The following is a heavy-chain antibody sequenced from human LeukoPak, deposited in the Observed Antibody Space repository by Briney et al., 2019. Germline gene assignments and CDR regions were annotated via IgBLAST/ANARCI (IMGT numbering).Heavy chain of an antibody. J-gene: IGHJ4*02. CDR3: AVITYYYDSSSWFDY. CDR2: ISSSSSYI. Sequence: PGGSLRLSCAASGFTFSSYSMSWVRQAPGKGLEWVSSISSSSSYIYYADSVKGRFTISRDNAKNSLYLQMNSLRAEDTAVYYCAVITYYYDSSSWFDYWGQGTLVTVSS. CDR1: GFTFSSYS. D-gene: IGHD3-22*01. V-gene: IGHV3-21*01.